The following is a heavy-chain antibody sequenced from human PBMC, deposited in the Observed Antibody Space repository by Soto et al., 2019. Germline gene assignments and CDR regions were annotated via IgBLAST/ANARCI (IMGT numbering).Heavy chain of an antibody. CDR2: INPSGGST. J-gene: IGHJ4*02. D-gene: IGHD2-15*01. V-gene: IGHV1-46*01. CDR1: GYTFTSYY. CDR3: ARAPGRVPLLPFDY. Sequence: QVQLVQSGAEVKKPGASVKVSCKASGYTFTSYYMHWVRQAPGQGLEWMGIINPSGGSTSYAQKFQGRVTMNRDTSTSTVYMELSSLSSEDTAVYSCARAPGRVPLLPFDYWGQGTLVTVSS.